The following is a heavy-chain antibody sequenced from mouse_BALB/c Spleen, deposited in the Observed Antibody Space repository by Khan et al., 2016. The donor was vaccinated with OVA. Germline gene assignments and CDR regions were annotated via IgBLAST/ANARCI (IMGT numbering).Heavy chain of an antibody. CDR1: GFTFSDYG. Sequence: EVELVESGGDLVKPGGSLKLSCAASGFTFSDYGMSCVRRPPEKRLEGLATIISGGSFTYYLHSVKSRFTISRDSAKNTLYLQLSSLSSEDTAMYYYTRTPGYYGSNYFDQWGQGTSLTVSS. V-gene: IGHV5-9-3*01. D-gene: IGHD1-1*01. J-gene: IGHJ2*03. CDR2: IISGGSFT. CDR3: TRTPGYYGSNYFDQ.